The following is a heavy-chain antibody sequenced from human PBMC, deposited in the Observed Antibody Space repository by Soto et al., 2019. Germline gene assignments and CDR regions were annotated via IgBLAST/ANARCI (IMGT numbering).Heavy chain of an antibody. Sequence: GGSLRLSCAASGFTVSSNYMSWVRQAPGKGLEWVSVIYSGGSTYYADSVKGRFTISRDNSKNTLYLQMNSLRAEDTAVYYCATGPYTVKLPVDAFDIWGQGTMVTVSS. CDR1: GFTVSSNY. J-gene: IGHJ3*02. V-gene: IGHV3-66*01. CDR3: ATGPYTVKLPVDAFDI. CDR2: IYSGGST. D-gene: IGHD4-17*01.